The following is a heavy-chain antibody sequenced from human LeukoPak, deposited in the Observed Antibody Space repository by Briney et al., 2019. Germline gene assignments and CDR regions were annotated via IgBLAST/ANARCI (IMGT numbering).Heavy chain of an antibody. Sequence: GGSLRPSCAASGFTFSSYAMHWVRQAPGKGLEWVAVISYDGSNKYYADSVKGRFTISRDNSKNTLYLQMNSLRAEDTAVYYCARAHYDSSGYYRTYYFDYWGQGTLVTVSS. D-gene: IGHD3-22*01. CDR1: GFTFSSYA. J-gene: IGHJ4*02. CDR3: ARAHYDSSGYYRTYYFDY. V-gene: IGHV3-30-3*01. CDR2: ISYDGSNK.